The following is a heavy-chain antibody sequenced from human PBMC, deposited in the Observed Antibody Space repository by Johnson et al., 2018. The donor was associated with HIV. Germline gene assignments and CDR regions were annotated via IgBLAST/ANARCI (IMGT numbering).Heavy chain of an antibody. CDR1: GFTVSNNY. CDR3: ARDPFPRFYAFDI. CDR2: ISSGGTT. Sequence: VQLVESGGGVVQPGGSLRLSCAASGFTVSNNYMSWVRQAPGRGLEWVSLISSGGTTYYTDSVMGRFTITRDNSKSTLYIQMNSLGAKDTAVYYWARDPFPRFYAFDIWGQGTMVTVSS. J-gene: IGHJ3*02. V-gene: IGHV3-66*01.